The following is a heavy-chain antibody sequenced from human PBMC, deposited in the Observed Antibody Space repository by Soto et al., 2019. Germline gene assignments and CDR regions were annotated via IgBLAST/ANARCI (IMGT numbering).Heavy chain of an antibody. V-gene: IGHV1-69*01. D-gene: IGHD2-15*01. J-gene: IGHJ6*02. CDR2: IIPIFGTA. CDR1: GGTFSSYA. CDR3: ARAKDIVVVVAATPVDYYYGMDV. Sequence: QVQLVQSGAEVKKPGSSVKVSCTASGGTFSSYAISWVRQAPGQGLEWMGGIIPIFGTANYAQKFQGRVTITADESTSTAYMELSSLRSEDTAVYYCARAKDIVVVVAATPVDYYYGMDVWGQGTTVTVSS.